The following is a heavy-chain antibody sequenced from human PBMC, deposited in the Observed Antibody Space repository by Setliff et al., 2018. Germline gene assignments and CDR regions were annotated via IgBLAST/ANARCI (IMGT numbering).Heavy chain of an antibody. CDR2: IYWDDVK. D-gene: IGHD3-10*01. Sequence: TLSLTCSVSGGSISSGSDYWTWIRQPAGKGLEWLALIYWDDVKRYSPFLKNRLTITQDTSKNQVVLTLTNMDPVDTATYYCAHRGGYGADSLYYFDVWGQGTLVTVSS. CDR3: AHRGGYGADSLYYFDV. V-gene: IGHV2-5*02. CDR1: GGSISSGSDY. J-gene: IGHJ4*02.